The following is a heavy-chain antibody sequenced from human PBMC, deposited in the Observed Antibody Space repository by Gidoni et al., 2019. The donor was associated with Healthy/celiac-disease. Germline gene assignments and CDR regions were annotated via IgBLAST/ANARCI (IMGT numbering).Heavy chain of an antibody. CDR2: ISSNGGST. CDR1: GFTFSSYA. CDR3: ARVGTTVAFDY. Sequence: EVQLVESGGGLVQPGGSLRLSCAASGFTFSSYAMHCVRQAPGKVLEYVSAISSNGGSTYYANSVKGRFTISRDNSKNTLYLQMGSLRAEDMAVYYCARVGTTVAFDYWGQGTLVTVSS. J-gene: IGHJ4*02. V-gene: IGHV3-64*01. D-gene: IGHD4-4*01.